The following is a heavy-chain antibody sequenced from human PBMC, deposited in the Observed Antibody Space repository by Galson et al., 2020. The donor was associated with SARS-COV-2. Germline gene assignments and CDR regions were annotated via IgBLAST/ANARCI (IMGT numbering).Heavy chain of an antibody. CDR1: GYSISSGYY. Sequence: SETLSLTRTVSGYSISSGYYWGWIRQPPGKGLEWIGSIYHSGSTYYNPSLKSRVTISVDTSKNQFSLKLSSVTAADTAVYYCASYRGYYGSGSYYNFDYWGQGTLVTVSS. V-gene: IGHV4-38-2*02. J-gene: IGHJ4*02. CDR3: ASYRGYYGSGSYYNFDY. CDR2: IYHSGST. D-gene: IGHD3-10*01.